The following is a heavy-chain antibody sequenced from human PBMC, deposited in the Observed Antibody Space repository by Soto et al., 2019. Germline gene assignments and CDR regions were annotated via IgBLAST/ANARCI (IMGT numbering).Heavy chain of an antibody. Sequence: GGSLRLSCAASGFTFSSYGMHWVRQAPGKGLEWVAVISYDGSNKYYADSVKGRFTISRDNSKNTLYLQMNSLRAEDTAVYYCAKDPSNCFSSWYCPLDYYYGMDVWGQGTTVTVSS. D-gene: IGHD6-13*01. CDR2: ISYDGSNK. CDR1: GFTFSSYG. CDR3: AKDPSNCFSSWYCPLDYYYGMDV. V-gene: IGHV3-30*18. J-gene: IGHJ6*02.